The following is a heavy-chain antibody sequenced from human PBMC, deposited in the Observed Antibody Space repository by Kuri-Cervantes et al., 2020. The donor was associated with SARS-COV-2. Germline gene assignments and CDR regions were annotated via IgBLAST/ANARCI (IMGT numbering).Heavy chain of an antibody. D-gene: IGHD6-13*01. CDR3: AKDQYSSSSHDY. CDR2: ISGSGGST. CDR1: GFTFSSYA. V-gene: IGHV3-23*01. Sequence: GESLKISCAASGFTFSSYAMSWVRQAPGKGLEWVSAISGSGGSTYYADSVKGRFTISRDNSKNTLYLQMNSLRAEDTAVYYCAKDQYSSSSHDYWGQGTLVTVSS. J-gene: IGHJ4*02.